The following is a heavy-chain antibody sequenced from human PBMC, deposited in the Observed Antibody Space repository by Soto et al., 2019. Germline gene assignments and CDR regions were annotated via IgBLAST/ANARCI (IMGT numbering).Heavy chain of an antibody. CDR3: ALMYYDHLTGYSQGYFDY. CDR2: IYYRGST. D-gene: IGHD3-9*01. Sequence: SETLSLTCAVSGVSITSSNWWSWVRQTPGKGLKWIGEIYYRGSTDYNPSLESRVTISVDKSKNQFSLRLNSVTAADTAVYYCALMYYDHLTGYSQGYFDYWGQGILVTVS. J-gene: IGHJ4*02. CDR1: GVSITSSNW. V-gene: IGHV4-4*02.